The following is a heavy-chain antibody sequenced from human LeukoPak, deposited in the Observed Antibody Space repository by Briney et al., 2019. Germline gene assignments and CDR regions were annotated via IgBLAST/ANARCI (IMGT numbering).Heavy chain of an antibody. D-gene: IGHD6-19*01. CDR1: GFTFSSYS. V-gene: IGHV3-21*01. J-gene: IGHJ4*02. Sequence: GGSLRLSCAASGFTFSSYSMNWVRQAPGKGLEWVSSISSSSSYIYYADSVKGRFTISRDNAKDSLYLQMNSLRAEDTAVYYCARGAIAVAGLSIDYWGQGTLVTVSS. CDR2: ISSSSSYI. CDR3: ARGAIAVAGLSIDY.